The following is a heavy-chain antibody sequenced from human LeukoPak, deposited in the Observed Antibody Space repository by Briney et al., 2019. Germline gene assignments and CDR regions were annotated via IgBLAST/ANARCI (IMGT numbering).Heavy chain of an antibody. CDR3: AKGRSMVATTPRVDY. CDR1: GFTFSSYS. J-gene: IGHJ4*02. D-gene: IGHD5-12*01. V-gene: IGHV3-21*04. CDR2: ISSSSSYI. Sequence: PGGSLRLSCAASGFTFSSYSMNWVRQAPGKGLEWVSSISSSSSYIYYADSVKGRFTISRDNAKNTLYLQMNSLRAEDTAVYYCAKGRSMVATTPRVDYWGQGTLVTVSS.